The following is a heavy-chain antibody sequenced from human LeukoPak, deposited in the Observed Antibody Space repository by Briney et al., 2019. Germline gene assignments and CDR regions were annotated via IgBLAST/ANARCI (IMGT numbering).Heavy chain of an antibody. CDR1: GFTFSSYV. CDR2: ISGSGGSP. Sequence: GGSLRLSCAASGFTFSSYVMSWVRQAPGKGLEWVSDISGSGGSPYYADSVKGRLTISRDNSKNTLYLQMNSLRAEDTAVYYCARGDGYNLRGPWGQGTLVTVSS. V-gene: IGHV3-23*01. J-gene: IGHJ5*02. D-gene: IGHD5-24*01. CDR3: ARGDGYNLRGP.